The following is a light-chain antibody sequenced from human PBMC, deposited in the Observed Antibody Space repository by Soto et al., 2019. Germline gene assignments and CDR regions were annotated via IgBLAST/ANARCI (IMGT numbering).Light chain of an antibody. J-gene: IGKJ1*01. CDR1: QDINNR. V-gene: IGKV1-12*01. Sequence: DIQMTQAPSSVSASVGDRVTITCRASQDINNRVAWFQQRPGRAPKYLIQAASILQSWFPSRFSATGSGTDFTLTIDSLQPEDFATYYCLQVKNFPRTFGQGTKLEIK. CDR3: LQVKNFPRT. CDR2: AAS.